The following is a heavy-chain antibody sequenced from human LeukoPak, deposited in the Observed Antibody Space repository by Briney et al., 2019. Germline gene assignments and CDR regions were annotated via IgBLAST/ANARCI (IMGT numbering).Heavy chain of an antibody. CDR2: INPSGGST. Sequence: AASVKVSCKASGYTFTSYYMHWVRQAPGQGLEWMGIINPSGGSTSYAQKFQGRVTITADESTSTAYMELSSLRSEDTAVYYCARGGGRPVRYFDWLPPLYFDYWGQGTLVTVSS. CDR1: GYTFTSYY. J-gene: IGHJ4*02. D-gene: IGHD3-9*01. V-gene: IGHV1-46*01. CDR3: ARGGGRPVRYFDWLPPLYFDY.